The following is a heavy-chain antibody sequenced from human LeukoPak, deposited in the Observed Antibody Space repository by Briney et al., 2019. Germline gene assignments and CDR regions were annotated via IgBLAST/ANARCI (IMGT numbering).Heavy chain of an antibody. CDR2: ISTDGSST. D-gene: IGHD6-19*01. CDR3: PRASSSVPNLLDY. J-gene: IGHJ4*02. V-gene: IGHV3-74*01. Sequence: PGGSLRLSCAASGFTFSSNWMHWVRQGPGKGLVWVSRISTDGSSTTYADSVKGRFTISRDNAKNTLYLQMNSLRAEDTAVYYCPRASSSVPNLLDYWGQGTLVTVSS. CDR1: GFTFSSNW.